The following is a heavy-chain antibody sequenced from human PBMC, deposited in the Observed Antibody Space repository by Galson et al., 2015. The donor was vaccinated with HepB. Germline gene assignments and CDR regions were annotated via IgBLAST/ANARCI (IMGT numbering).Heavy chain of an antibody. V-gene: IGHV3-30*04. Sequence: SLRLSCAASGFTFSRYAMHWVRQAPGKGLQWLAVISSDGTTKYYTDSVKGRFTVSRDNSKNTLFLQMNSLRVEDTSIYYCAGPGPWGQGTLVTVSS. CDR2: ISSDGTTK. CDR1: GFTFSRYA. J-gene: IGHJ5*02. CDR3: AGPGP.